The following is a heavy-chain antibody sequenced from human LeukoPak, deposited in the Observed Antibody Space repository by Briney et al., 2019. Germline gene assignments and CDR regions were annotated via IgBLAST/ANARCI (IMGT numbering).Heavy chain of an antibody. J-gene: IGHJ5*02. CDR2: IIPILGIA. Sequence: GASVKVSCKASGGTFSSYAISWVRQAPGQGLEWRGRIIPILGIANYAQKFQGRVTITADKSTSTAYMELSSLRSEDTAVYYCARDGGAIVVVVAANWFDPWGQGTLVTVSS. V-gene: IGHV1-69*04. CDR3: ARDGGAIVVVVAANWFDP. D-gene: IGHD2-15*01. CDR1: GGTFSSYA.